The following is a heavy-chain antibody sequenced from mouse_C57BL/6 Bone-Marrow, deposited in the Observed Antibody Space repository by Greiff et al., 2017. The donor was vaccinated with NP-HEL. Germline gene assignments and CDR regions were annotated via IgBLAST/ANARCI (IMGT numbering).Heavy chain of an antibody. D-gene: IGHD2-3*01. CDR3: ARDALDGGFAY. V-gene: IGHV7-1*01. CDR1: GFTFSDFY. J-gene: IGHJ3*01. Sequence: EVMLVESGGGLVQSGRSLRLSCATSGFTFSDFYMEWVRQAPGKGLEWIAASRNKANDYTTEYSASVKGRFIVSRDTSQSILYLQMNALRAEDTAIYYCARDALDGGFAYWGQGTLVTVSA. CDR2: SRNKANDYTT.